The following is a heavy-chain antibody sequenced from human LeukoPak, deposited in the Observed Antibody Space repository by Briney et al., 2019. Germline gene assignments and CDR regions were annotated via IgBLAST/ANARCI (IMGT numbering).Heavy chain of an antibody. Sequence: GASVKVSCKASGYTFTGYYIHWVRQAPGQGLEWMGWISAYNGNTNYAQKLQGRVTMTTDTSTSTAYMELRSLRSDDTAVYYCARDSVWGSYRSVYNWFDPWGQGTLVTVSS. V-gene: IGHV1-18*04. CDR2: ISAYNGNT. CDR1: GYTFTGYY. J-gene: IGHJ5*02. CDR3: ARDSVWGSYRSVYNWFDP. D-gene: IGHD3-16*02.